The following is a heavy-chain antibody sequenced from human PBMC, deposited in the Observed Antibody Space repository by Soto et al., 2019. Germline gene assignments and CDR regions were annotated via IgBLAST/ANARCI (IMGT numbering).Heavy chain of an antibody. Sequence: GGSLRLSCAASGFTFSSYGMHWVRQAPGKGLEWVAVIWYDGSNKYYADSVKGRFTISRDNSKSTLYLQMNSLRAEDTAVYYCAREAIAVAGTNYYGMDVWGQGTTVTVSS. CDR2: IWYDGSNK. D-gene: IGHD6-19*01. V-gene: IGHV3-33*01. CDR1: GFTFSSYG. J-gene: IGHJ6*02. CDR3: AREAIAVAGTNYYGMDV.